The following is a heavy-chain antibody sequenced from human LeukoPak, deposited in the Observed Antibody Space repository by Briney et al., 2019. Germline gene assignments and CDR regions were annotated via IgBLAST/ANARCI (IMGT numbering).Heavy chain of an antibody. Sequence: SETLSLTCTVSGGSISSGGYYWGWIRQPPGKGLEWIGGAYYSGTTYYNPSPKSRVTISVDTSKSQFSLKLSSVTAADTAVYYCARHSSSAWYYYFDYWGQGTLVAVSS. J-gene: IGHJ4*02. CDR2: AYYSGTT. D-gene: IGHD6-19*01. V-gene: IGHV4-39*01. CDR3: ARHSSSAWYYYFDY. CDR1: GGSISSGGYY.